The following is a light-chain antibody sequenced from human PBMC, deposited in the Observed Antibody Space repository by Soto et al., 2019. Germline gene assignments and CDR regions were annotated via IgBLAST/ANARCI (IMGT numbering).Light chain of an antibody. CDR3: QQRSNWPT. CDR1: QSLSSY. CDR2: DAS. Sequence: EIVLTQSPATLSLSPGERATLSCRASQSLSSYLAWYQQKPGQAPRLLIYDASNRATGIPARFSGSGSGTDFTLTISSLEPEDFAVYYCQQRSNWPTFGPGTKVDIK. J-gene: IGKJ3*01. V-gene: IGKV3-11*01.